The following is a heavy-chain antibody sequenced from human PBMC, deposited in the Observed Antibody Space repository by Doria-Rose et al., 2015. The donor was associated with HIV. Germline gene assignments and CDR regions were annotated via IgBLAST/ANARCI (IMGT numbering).Heavy chain of an antibody. J-gene: IGHJ4*02. CDR2: IEEDGSEK. Sequence: VQLVQSGGGLVQPGGSLRLSCAASGFSFSSYWMSWVRQAPGEGLEWVANIEEDGSEKYYGDSVKGRFTISRDNAKNSVYLQMKSLRAEDTAVYYCARYVLLWLGEYSRKFEYWGQGTLVTVST. CDR1: GFSFSSYW. D-gene: IGHD3-10*01. CDR3: ARYVLLWLGEYSRKFEY. V-gene: IGHV3-7*01.